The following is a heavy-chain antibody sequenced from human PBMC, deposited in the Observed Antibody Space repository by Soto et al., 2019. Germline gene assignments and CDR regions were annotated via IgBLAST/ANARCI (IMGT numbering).Heavy chain of an antibody. J-gene: IGHJ3*02. CDR1: GGSISSSSYY. CDR3: ARSYDGAYAETYAFDI. Sequence: SETLSLACTVSGGSISSSSYYWGWIRQPPGKGLEWIGSIYYSGSTYYNPSLKSRVTISVDTSKNQFSLKLSSVTAADTAVYYCARSYDGAYAETYAFDIWGQRTMVTVSS. CDR2: IYYSGST. V-gene: IGHV4-39*07. D-gene: IGHD3-16*01.